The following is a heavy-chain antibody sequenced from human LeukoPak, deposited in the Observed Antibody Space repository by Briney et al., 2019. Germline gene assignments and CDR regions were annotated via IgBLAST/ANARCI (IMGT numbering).Heavy chain of an antibody. Sequence: SETLSLTCTVSGGSISSGGYYWSWIRQPPGKGLEWIGYIYYSGSTNYNPSLKSRVTISVDTSKNQFSLKLSSVTAADTAVYYCAREVSGRRGPFWDYWGQGTLVTVSS. CDR3: AREVSGRRGPFWDY. D-gene: IGHD3-3*01. CDR2: IYYSGST. J-gene: IGHJ4*02. V-gene: IGHV4-61*08. CDR1: GGSISSGGYY.